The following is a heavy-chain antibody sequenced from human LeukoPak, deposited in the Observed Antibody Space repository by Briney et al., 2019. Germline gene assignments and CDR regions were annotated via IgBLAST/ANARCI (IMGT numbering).Heavy chain of an antibody. J-gene: IGHJ4*02. Sequence: GGSLRLSCAASGFTFSSYWMSWVRQAPGEGMEWVANIKPDGSEKYYVDSVKGRFTISRDNAKNSLYLQMDSLRAEDTAVYYCASAGLTYYYDSSRYYLYWGQGTLVTVSS. D-gene: IGHD3-22*01. CDR2: IKPDGSEK. V-gene: IGHV3-7*01. CDR1: GFTFSSYW. CDR3: ASAGLTYYYDSSRYYLY.